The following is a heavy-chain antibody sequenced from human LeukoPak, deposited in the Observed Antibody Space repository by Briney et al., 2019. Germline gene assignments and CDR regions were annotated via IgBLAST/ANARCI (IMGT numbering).Heavy chain of an antibody. CDR3: ARVRDGYNDAYDI. J-gene: IGHJ3*02. CDR1: GYTFTSYA. D-gene: IGHD5-24*01. V-gene: IGHV1-69*05. CDR2: IIPIFGTA. Sequence: SVKVSCKASGYTFTSYAMNWVRQAPGQGLEWMGGIIPIFGTANYAQKFQGRVTMTRDTSTSTVYMELSSLRSEDTAVYYCARVRDGYNDAYDIWGQGTVVTVHS.